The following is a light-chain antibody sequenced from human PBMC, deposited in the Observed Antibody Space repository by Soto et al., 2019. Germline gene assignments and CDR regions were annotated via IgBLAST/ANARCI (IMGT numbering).Light chain of an antibody. J-gene: IGKJ1*01. CDR1: QSVSSN. Sequence: EIVFTQSPGTLSLSPGERATLSCRASQSVSSNLAWYQQKPGQAPRLLIYGASTRATGIPARFSGSGSGTEFTLTINSLQSEDFAVYYCQQYNNWPRTFGQGTKVDI. V-gene: IGKV3-15*01. CDR2: GAS. CDR3: QQYNNWPRT.